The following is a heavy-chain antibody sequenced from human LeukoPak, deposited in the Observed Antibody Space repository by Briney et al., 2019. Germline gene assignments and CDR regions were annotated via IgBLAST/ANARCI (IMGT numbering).Heavy chain of an antibody. Sequence: PGGSLRLSCAVSGFTFSNHPMSWVRQAPGKGLQWVSGISAGGGSTYYADSVKGRFTISRDNSKNTLYLQMNSLRAEDTAVYYCAKDGFDYYDSSGYSYFHYWGQGTLVTVSS. D-gene: IGHD3-22*01. V-gene: IGHV3-23*01. J-gene: IGHJ4*02. CDR2: ISAGGGST. CDR1: GFTFSNHP. CDR3: AKDGFDYYDSSGYSYFHY.